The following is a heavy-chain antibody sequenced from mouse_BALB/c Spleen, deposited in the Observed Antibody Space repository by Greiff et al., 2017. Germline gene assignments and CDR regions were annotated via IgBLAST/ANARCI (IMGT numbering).Heavy chain of an antibody. Sequence: DVMLVESGGGLVQPGGSLKLSCAASGFTFSSYGMSWVRQTPDKRLELVATINSNGGSTYYPDSVKGRFTISRDNAKNTLYLQMSSLKSEDTAMYYCARDLGGNYRGAMDYWGQGTSVTVSS. CDR1: GFTFSSYG. V-gene: IGHV5-6-3*01. CDR3: ARDLGGNYRGAMDY. J-gene: IGHJ4*01. CDR2: INSNGGST. D-gene: IGHD2-1*01.